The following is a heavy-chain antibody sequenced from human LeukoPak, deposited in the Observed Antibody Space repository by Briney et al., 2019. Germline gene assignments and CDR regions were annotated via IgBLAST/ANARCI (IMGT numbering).Heavy chain of an antibody. CDR3: AREMYYDFWSGYYRSWFDP. Sequence: GGSLRLSCAASGFTFSSYWMHWVRQAPGKGLVWVSRINSDGSSTSYADSVKGRFTISRDNSKNTLYLQMNSLRAEDTAVYYCAREMYYDFWSGYYRSWFDPWGQGTLVTVSS. CDR1: GFTFSSYW. V-gene: IGHV3-74*01. D-gene: IGHD3-3*01. CDR2: INSDGSST. J-gene: IGHJ5*02.